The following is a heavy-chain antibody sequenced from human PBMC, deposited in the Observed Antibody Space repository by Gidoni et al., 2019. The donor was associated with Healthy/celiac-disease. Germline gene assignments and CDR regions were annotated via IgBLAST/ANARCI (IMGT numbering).Heavy chain of an antibody. CDR2: ISSSSSYI. V-gene: IGHV3-21*01. Sequence: EVHLVESGGGLVRPGRPLRLAWAGSGFPLGSYSMNWVRQAPGKGLEWVSSISSSSSYIYYADSVKGRFTISRDNAKNSLYRQMNSLRAEDTAVYYCARDHYCDSSGYYYDDAFDIWGQGTMVTVSS. CDR3: ARDHYCDSSGYYYDDAFDI. D-gene: IGHD3-22*01. CDR1: GFPLGSYS. J-gene: IGHJ3*02.